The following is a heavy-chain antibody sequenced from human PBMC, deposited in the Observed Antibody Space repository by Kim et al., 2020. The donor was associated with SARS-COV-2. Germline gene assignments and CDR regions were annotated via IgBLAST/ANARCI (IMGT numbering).Heavy chain of an antibody. D-gene: IGHD3-22*01. V-gene: IGHV3-23*01. Sequence: GGSLRLSCAASGFTFSSYAMSWVRQAPGKGLEWVSAISGSGGSTYYASSVKGRFTISRDNSKNTLYLQMNSLRAEDTAVYYCAAYYDGSGYRAFDIWGQGTMVTVSS. J-gene: IGHJ3*02. CDR1: GFTFSSYA. CDR2: ISGSGGST. CDR3: AAYYDGSGYRAFDI.